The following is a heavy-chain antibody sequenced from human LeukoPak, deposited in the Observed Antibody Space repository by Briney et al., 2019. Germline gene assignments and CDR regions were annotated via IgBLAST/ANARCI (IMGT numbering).Heavy chain of an antibody. CDR3: ARADYDILTGYYRLGY. V-gene: IGHV3-21*01. Sequence: GGSLRLSCAASGFTFSSYSMNWVRQAPGKGLEWVSSISSSSSYIYYADSVKGRFTISRDNAKNSLYLQMNSLRAEDTAVYYCARADYDILTGYYRLGYWGQGTLVTVSS. J-gene: IGHJ4*02. CDR1: GFTFSSYS. D-gene: IGHD3-9*01. CDR2: ISSSSSYI.